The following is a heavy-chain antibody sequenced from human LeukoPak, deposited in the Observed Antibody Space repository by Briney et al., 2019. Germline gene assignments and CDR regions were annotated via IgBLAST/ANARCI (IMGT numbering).Heavy chain of an antibody. V-gene: IGHV3-74*01. CDR1: GFTFSSYW. J-gene: IGHJ4*02. Sequence: PGRSLRLSCTASGFTFSSYWMHWVRQAPGEGLVWVSRIDSDGSSTSYADSVKGRFTISRDNAKNTLYLQMNSLRAEDTAVYYCARDKSGGSVTTSFDYWGQGTLVTVSS. D-gene: IGHD4-17*01. CDR2: IDSDGSST. CDR3: ARDKSGGSVTTSFDY.